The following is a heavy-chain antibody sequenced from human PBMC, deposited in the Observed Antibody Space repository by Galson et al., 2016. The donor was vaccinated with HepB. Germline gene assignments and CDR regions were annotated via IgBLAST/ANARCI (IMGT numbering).Heavy chain of an antibody. CDR3: ARGDYGASFYYGVYV. Sequence: SLRLSCAVSGFTFRKYGMHWVRQPPGKGLQWVAAISFNEDKKFYLDSVRGRFTVSRDSSKNTLYLQLNSLRPDDTAVYFCARGDYGASFYYGVYVWGEATTVTVSS. CDR1: GFTFRKYG. J-gene: IGHJ6*04. CDR2: ISFNEDKK. D-gene: IGHD4-17*01. V-gene: IGHV3-30*03.